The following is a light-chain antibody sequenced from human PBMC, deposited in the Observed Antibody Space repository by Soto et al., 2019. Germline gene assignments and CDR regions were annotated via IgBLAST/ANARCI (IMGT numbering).Light chain of an antibody. Sequence: DIQMTQSPSTLSASVGDRVTITCRASQSISVWLAWYQQKAGKAPNLLIYKASRLESGVPSRFSGSGSETECTLTISGLQPGDAATYYCQQYNSYSPTLGQGTKVDIK. J-gene: IGKJ1*01. CDR3: QQYNSYSPT. V-gene: IGKV1-5*03. CDR1: QSISVW. CDR2: KAS.